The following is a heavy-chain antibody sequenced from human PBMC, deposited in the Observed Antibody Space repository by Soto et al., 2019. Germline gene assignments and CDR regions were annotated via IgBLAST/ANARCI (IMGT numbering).Heavy chain of an antibody. D-gene: IGHD6-13*01. CDR2: ISGSGGST. J-gene: IGHJ4*02. CDR3: ARGFSAGKGSTPDF. V-gene: IGHV3-23*01. Sequence: PGGSLRLSCAASGFTFSSFAMSWVRQAPGKGLDWVSAISGSGGSTYSADSVKGRFTISRDNSKNTLYLRMSSLRAEDTAVYYCARGFSAGKGSTPDFWGQGSLVTVSS. CDR1: GFTFSSFA.